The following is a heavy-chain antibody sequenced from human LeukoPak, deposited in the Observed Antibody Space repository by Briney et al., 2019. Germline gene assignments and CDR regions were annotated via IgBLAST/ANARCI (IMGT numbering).Heavy chain of an antibody. CDR1: GYTFTSYY. V-gene: IGHV1-69-2*01. Sequence: GASVKVSCKASGYTFTSYYMHWVQQAPGKGLEWMGLVDPEDGETIYAEKFQGRVTITADTSTDTAYMELSSLRSEDTAVYYCATKSTWFGELRTYPFDYWGQGTLVTVSS. D-gene: IGHD3-10*01. J-gene: IGHJ4*02. CDR2: VDPEDGET. CDR3: ATKSTWFGELRTYPFDY.